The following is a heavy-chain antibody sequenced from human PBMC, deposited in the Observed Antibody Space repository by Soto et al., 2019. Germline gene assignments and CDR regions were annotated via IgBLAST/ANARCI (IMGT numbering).Heavy chain of an antibody. CDR1: GFTFSSYG. D-gene: IGHD6-6*01. CDR2: ISYDGSNK. Sequence: GGSLRLSCAASGFTFSSYGMHWVRQAPGKGLEWVAVISYDGSNKYYADSVKGRFTISRDNSKNTLYLQMNSLRAEDTAVYYCAKATREYSSSSVSPLDYWGQGTLVTVSS. J-gene: IGHJ4*02. CDR3: AKATREYSSSSVSPLDY. V-gene: IGHV3-30*18.